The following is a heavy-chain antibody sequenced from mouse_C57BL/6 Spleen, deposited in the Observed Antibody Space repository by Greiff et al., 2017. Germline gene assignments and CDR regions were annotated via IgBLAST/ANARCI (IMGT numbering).Heavy chain of an antibody. CDR3: AKNYYGNLYYFDY. D-gene: IGHD2-1*01. Sequence: QVHVKQSGPGLVQPSQSLSITCTVSGFSLTSYGVHWVRQSPGKGLEWLGVIWRGGSTDYNAAFMSRLSITKDNSKSQVFFKMNSLQADDTAIYYCAKNYYGNLYYFDYWGQGTTLTVSS. V-gene: IGHV2-5*01. CDR1: GFSLTSYG. J-gene: IGHJ2*01. CDR2: IWRGGST.